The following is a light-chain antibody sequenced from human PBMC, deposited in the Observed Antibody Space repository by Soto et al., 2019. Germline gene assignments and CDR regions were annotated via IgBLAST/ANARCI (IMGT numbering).Light chain of an antibody. CDR1: SSNIGAGYD. J-gene: IGLJ1*01. CDR3: QSYDSNLNGFFV. V-gene: IGLV1-40*01. CDR2: GNS. Sequence: QSVLTQPPSVSGAPGQRVTTSCTGSSSNIGAGYDVHWYQQVPRTAPKLLIYGNSNRPSGVPDRFSGSKSGTSASLAITGLQAEDEADYYCQSYDSNLNGFFVFGTGTKLTVL.